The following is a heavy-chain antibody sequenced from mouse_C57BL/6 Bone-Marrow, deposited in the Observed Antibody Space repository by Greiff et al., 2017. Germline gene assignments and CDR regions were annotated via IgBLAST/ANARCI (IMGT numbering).Heavy chain of an antibody. V-gene: IGHV3-6*01. CDR2: ISDDGSN. J-gene: IGHJ3*01. D-gene: IGHD2-5*01. Sequence: EVQRVESGPGLVKPSQSLSLTCSVTGYSITSGYYWNWIRQFPGNKLEWMGYISDDGSNNYNPYLKNRISITRDTSKNQFFLKLNSVTTADTSTYYCARDRAYYSNPWFAYWGQGTLGTVSA. CDR3: ARDRAYYSNPWFAY. CDR1: GYSITSGYY.